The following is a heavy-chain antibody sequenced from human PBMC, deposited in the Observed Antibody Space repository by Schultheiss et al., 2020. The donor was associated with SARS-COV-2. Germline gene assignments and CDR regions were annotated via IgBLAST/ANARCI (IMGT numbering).Heavy chain of an antibody. CDR3: ARGRKKLVGYYYYGMDV. Sequence: SETLSLTCGVSGYSITSGYHWGWIRQPPGEGLEWIGEIYHSGSTNYNPSLKSRVTISVDKSKNQFSLKVSSVTAADTAVYYCARGRKKLVGYYYYGMDVWGQGTTVTVSS. V-gene: IGHV4-38-2*01. D-gene: IGHD6-13*01. CDR2: IYHSGST. CDR1: GYSITSGYH. J-gene: IGHJ6*02.